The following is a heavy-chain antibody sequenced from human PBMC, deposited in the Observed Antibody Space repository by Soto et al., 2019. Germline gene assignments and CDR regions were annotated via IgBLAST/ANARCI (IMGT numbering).Heavy chain of an antibody. CDR3: NKYDFWSGYLYYYYGMDV. D-gene: IGHD3-3*01. J-gene: IGHJ6*02. CDR1: GFTFSNAW. CDR2: IKKKTDGGTT. V-gene: IGHV3-15*01. Sequence: EVQLVESGGGLVKPGGSLRLSCAASGFTFSNAWMSWVRQAPGKGLEWVGRIKKKTDGGTTDYAAPVKGRFTISRDDSKNTLYLQMNSLKTEDTAVYYCNKYDFWSGYLYYYYGMDVWGQGTTVTVSS.